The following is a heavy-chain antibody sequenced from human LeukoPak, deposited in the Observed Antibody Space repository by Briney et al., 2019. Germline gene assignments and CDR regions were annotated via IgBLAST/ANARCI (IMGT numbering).Heavy chain of an antibody. CDR3: ARDKGITMISWGA. CDR2: INPNSGGT. D-gene: IGHD3-22*01. CDR1: GYTFTGYY. J-gene: IGHJ3*01. Sequence: ASVKVSCKASGYTFTGYYMHWVRQAPGQGLEWMGWINPNSGGTNYAQKFQGRVTMTRDTSISTAYMELSRLRSDDTAVYYCARDKGITMISWGAWGQGTMVTVSS. V-gene: IGHV1-2*02.